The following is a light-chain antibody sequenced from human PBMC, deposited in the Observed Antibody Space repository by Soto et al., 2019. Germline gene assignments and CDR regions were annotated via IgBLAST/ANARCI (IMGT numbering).Light chain of an antibody. CDR3: QQYGSSPWT. V-gene: IGKV3-15*01. CDR2: GAS. Sequence: VMTQSPATLSVSPGERATLSCTASQSINSNLAWYQQRPGQAPRLLIYGASTRATGIPARFSGSGSGTDFTLTISRLEPEDFAVYYCQQYGSSPWTFGQGTKVDIK. CDR1: QSINSN. J-gene: IGKJ1*01.